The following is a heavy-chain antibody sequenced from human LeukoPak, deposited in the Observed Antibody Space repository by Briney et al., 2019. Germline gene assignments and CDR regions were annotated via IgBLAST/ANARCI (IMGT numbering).Heavy chain of an antibody. Sequence: KGGESLQISYQTSGSHFTTFWIGWVRQQPGKGLEWMGIIYPGDSDTRYSPSFQGQVTISADKSINTVYLHWNSLKASDTAMYYCASFHISGKSYNGLHYWGQGTLVTVSS. D-gene: IGHD3-10*01. CDR1: GSHFTTFW. CDR2: IYPGDSDT. J-gene: IGHJ4*02. V-gene: IGHV5-51*01. CDR3: ASFHISGKSYNGLHY.